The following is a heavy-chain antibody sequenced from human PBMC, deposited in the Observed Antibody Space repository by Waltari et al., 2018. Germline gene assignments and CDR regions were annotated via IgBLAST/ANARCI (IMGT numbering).Heavy chain of an antibody. CDR3: AKDNPGVSY. J-gene: IGHJ4*01. Sequence: QVQLVESGGGVVLPGRSLRLSCAASGFTFSSHGMHWVRQVPGKGLEWLAIRSNEKIKIHYAESVKGRFTIARDNSKNTLYLQMNSLRTEDTALYYCAKDNPGVSYWGLGTLVTVAS. CDR2: RSNEKIKI. CDR1: GFTFSSHG. V-gene: IGHV3-30*18.